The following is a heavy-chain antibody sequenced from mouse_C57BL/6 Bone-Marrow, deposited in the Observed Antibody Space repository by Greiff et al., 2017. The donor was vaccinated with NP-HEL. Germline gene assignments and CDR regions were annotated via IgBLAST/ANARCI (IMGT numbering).Heavy chain of an antibody. J-gene: IGHJ4*01. CDR2: RRNKANDYTT. D-gene: IGHD2-14*01. V-gene: IGHV7-1*01. CDR1: GFTFSDFY. CDR3: ARDFYYRGMDD. Sequence: EVKLMESGGGLVQSGRSLRLSCATSGFTFSDFYMEWVRQAPGKGLEWIAARRNKANDYTTEYSASVKGRFIVSRDTSQSILYLQMNALRAEDTAIYYCARDFYYRGMDDWGQGTSVTVSS.